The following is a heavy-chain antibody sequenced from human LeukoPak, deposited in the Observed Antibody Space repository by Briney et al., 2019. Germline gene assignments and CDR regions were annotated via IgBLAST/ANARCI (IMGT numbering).Heavy chain of an antibody. CDR2: IYPDDSDT. Sequence: GESLKISCQVSGYSFINYWIGWVRQMPGKGLEWVGSIYPDDSDTRHSPSFQGRVTMSVDKSISTAYLQWSSLTASDTAMYYCARAYRSGRYCNNNLDYWGQGTLVTVSS. CDR1: GYSFINYW. V-gene: IGHV5-51*01. D-gene: IGHD3-10*01. J-gene: IGHJ4*02. CDR3: ARAYRSGRYCNNNLDY.